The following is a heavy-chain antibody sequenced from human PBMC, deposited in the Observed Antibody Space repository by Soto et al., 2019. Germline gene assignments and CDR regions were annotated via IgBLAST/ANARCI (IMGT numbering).Heavy chain of an antibody. Sequence: GGSLSLSCAASGFTFSSYAMSWVRQAPGKGLEWVSAISGSGGSTYYADSVKGRFTISRDNSKNTLYLQMNSLRAEDTAVYYCATRSFDIVVVPAAIGGYYFDYWGQGTLVTVSS. CDR1: GFTFSSYA. D-gene: IGHD2-2*02. J-gene: IGHJ4*02. V-gene: IGHV3-23*01. CDR3: ATRSFDIVVVPAAIGGYYFDY. CDR2: ISGSGGST.